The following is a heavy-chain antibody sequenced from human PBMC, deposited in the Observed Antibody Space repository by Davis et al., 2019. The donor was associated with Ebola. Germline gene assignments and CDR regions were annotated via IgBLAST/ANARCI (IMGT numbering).Heavy chain of an antibody. CDR1: GFTFSSYS. D-gene: IGHD3-22*01. Sequence: PGGSLRLSCAASGFTFSSYSMNWVRQAPGKGLEWVSSISSSSSYIYYADSVKGRFTISRDNAKNSLYLQMNSLRAEDTAVYYCARGGTIAVAITFDYWGQGTLVTVSS. CDR3: ARGGTIAVAITFDY. J-gene: IGHJ4*02. V-gene: IGHV3-21*03. CDR2: ISSSSSYI.